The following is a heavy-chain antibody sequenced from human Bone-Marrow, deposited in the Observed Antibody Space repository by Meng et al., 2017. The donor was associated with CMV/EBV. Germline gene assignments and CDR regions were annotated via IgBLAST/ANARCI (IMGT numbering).Heavy chain of an antibody. J-gene: IGHJ4*02. Sequence: GSLRLSCTVSGGSISSSSYYWGWIRQPPGKGLEWIGSIYYSGSTYYNPSLKSRVTISVDTSKNQFSLKLSSVTAADTAVYYCARHVGHYGDYPIYYWGQGTLVTVSS. V-gene: IGHV4-39*01. D-gene: IGHD4-17*01. CDR2: IYYSGST. CDR3: ARHVGHYGDYPIYY. CDR1: GGSISSSSYY.